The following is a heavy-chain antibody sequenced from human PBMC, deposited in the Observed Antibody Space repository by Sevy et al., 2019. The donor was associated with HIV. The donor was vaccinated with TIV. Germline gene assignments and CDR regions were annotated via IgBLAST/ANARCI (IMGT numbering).Heavy chain of an antibody. CDR1: GASISNTLYY. CDR3: VGPALTYSNGWSYYDNY. J-gene: IGHJ4*02. CDR2: IRYGEYT. Sequence: KQSQTLSLTCTVSGASISNTLYYWGFIRQSPGKGLEWIASIRYGEYTFYNPSLKSRVTISADTSENQFSLKLTSLTAADTAVYYCVGPALTYSNGWSYYDNYWGQGTVVTVSS. D-gene: IGHD6-19*01. V-gene: IGHV4-39*01.